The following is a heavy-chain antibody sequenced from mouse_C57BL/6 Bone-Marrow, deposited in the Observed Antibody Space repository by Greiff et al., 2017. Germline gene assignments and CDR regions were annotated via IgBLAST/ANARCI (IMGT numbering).Heavy chain of an antibody. Sequence: QVQLQQSGAELARPGASVKLSCKASGYTFTSYGISWVKQRPGQGLEWIGEIYPRSGNTYYNQKFKGKATLTADKSSSTAYMELRSLTSEDSAVYFCERCALVITMDYWGQGTSVTVAS. V-gene: IGHV1-81*01. CDR1: GYTFTSYG. CDR3: ERCALVITMDY. D-gene: IGHD1-1*01. J-gene: IGHJ4*01. CDR2: IYPRSGNT.